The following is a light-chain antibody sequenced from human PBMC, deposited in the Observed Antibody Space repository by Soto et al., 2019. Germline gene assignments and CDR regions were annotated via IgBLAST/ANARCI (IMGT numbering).Light chain of an antibody. Sequence: QSALTQPASVSGSPGQSITISCTGTSSDVGSYNFVSWYQEHPGKAPKVMIYEVYKRPSGVSNLFSGSKSGSTASLTISGXQXXXXXDYYCCSYAGSSTYVFGTGTKLTVL. CDR3: CSYAGSSTYV. CDR2: EVY. V-gene: IGLV2-23*02. CDR1: SSDVGSYNF. J-gene: IGLJ1*01.